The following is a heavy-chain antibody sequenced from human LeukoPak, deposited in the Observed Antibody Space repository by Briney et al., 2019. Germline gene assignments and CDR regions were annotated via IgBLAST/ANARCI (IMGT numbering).Heavy chain of an antibody. Sequence: SESLSLTCTVSGASISSTSYSWGWIRQPPGKGLEWIGTIYYTGSTKYNPSLKSRVTISVDTSKNQFSLRLSSVTAADTAVYYCARDRGKWFGELLMVRLNWFDPWGQGTLVTVSS. CDR3: ARDRGKWFGELLMVRLNWFDP. CDR2: IYYTGST. V-gene: IGHV4-39*07. D-gene: IGHD3-10*01. CDR1: GASISSTSYS. J-gene: IGHJ5*02.